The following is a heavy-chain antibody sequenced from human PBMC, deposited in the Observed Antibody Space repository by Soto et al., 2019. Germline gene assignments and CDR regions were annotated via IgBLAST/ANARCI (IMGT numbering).Heavy chain of an antibody. CDR2: IYYSGST. D-gene: IGHD2-2*01. Sequence: PSETLSLTCTVSGGSVSSGSYYWSWIRQPPGKGLEWIGYIYYSGSTNYNPSLKSRVTISVDTSKNQFSLKLSSVTAADTAVYYCARESANCSSTSCYPHFHYWGQGTLVTVSS. CDR1: GGSVSSGSYY. J-gene: IGHJ4*02. V-gene: IGHV4-61*01. CDR3: ARESANCSSTSCYPHFHY.